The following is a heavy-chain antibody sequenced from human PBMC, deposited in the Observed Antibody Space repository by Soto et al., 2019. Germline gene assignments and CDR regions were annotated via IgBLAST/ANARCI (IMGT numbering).Heavy chain of an antibody. J-gene: IGHJ5*02. D-gene: IGHD6-13*01. CDR2: ISSSSSVI. CDR1: GFTFSSYS. Sequence: GSLRLSCAASGFTFSSYSMNWVRQAPGKGLEWVSYISSSSSVIYYADSVKGRFTISRDNAKNSLHLQMNSLRAEDTAVYYCTRDASRDSSARGWFDPWGPGTLVTVSS. CDR3: TRDASRDSSARGWFDP. V-gene: IGHV3-48*04.